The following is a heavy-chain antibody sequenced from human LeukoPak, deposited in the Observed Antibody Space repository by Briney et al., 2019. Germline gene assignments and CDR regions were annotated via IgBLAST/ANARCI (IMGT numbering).Heavy chain of an antibody. CDR2: TRFDGSIK. Sequence: GGSLRLSCAVSGFIFSDYGFHWVGQAPGKGLEWVAVTRFDGSIKQYADSVKGRFTISRDASKNTLYLQMNFLKSEDTAVYYCARWGGTRQYYFDYWGQGTLVTVSS. V-gene: IGHV3-33*01. D-gene: IGHD1-1*01. J-gene: IGHJ4*02. CDR1: GFIFSDYG. CDR3: ARWGGTRQYYFDY.